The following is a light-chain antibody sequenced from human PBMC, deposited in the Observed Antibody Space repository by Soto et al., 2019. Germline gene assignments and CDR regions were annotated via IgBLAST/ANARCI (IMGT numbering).Light chain of an antibody. V-gene: IGLV2-8*01. CDR2: EVS. CDR3: SSFAGSPVV. Sequence: QLVLTQPPSASGSLGQSVTIPCTGTSSDVGDYNYVSWYQQHPGKVPKLMIYEVSKRPSGVPDRFSGSKSGNTASLTVSGLQAEDEADYYCSSFAGSPVVFGGGTKVTVL. J-gene: IGLJ2*01. CDR1: SSDVGDYNY.